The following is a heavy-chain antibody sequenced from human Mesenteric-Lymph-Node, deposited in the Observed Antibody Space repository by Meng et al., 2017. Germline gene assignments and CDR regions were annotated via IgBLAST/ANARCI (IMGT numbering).Heavy chain of an antibody. D-gene: IGHD5-24*01. CDR3: ARVWRWLQFYYFDS. Sequence: ASVKVSCKASGYSITDNGLTWVRQAPGQGLEGMGWSSGNTYYPQKLKGRVSMTTDTVTNTAYMELRSLTSDDTAVYYCARVWRWLQFYYFDSWGQGTLVTVSS. J-gene: IGHJ4*02. V-gene: IGHV1-18*01. CDR2: SSGNT. CDR1: GYSITDNG.